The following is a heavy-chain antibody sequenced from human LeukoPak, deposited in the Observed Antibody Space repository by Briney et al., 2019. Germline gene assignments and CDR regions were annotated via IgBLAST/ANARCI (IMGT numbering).Heavy chain of an antibody. CDR2: IYHSGST. CDR3: ARTGSKGRYFDWSRAYYFDY. J-gene: IGHJ4*02. Sequence: PSGTLSLTCAVSGGSISSSNWWSWVRAPPGKGLEWIGEIYHSGSTNYNPSLKSRVTISVDKSKNQFSLKLSSVTAADTAVYYCARTGSKGRYFDWSRAYYFDYWGQGTLVTVSS. CDR1: GGSISSSNW. V-gene: IGHV4-4*02. D-gene: IGHD3-9*01.